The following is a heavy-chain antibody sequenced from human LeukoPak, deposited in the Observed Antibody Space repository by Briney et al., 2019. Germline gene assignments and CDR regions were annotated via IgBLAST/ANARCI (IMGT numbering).Heavy chain of an antibody. CDR1: GFTFSSYW. CDR2: INSDGRST. Sequence: PGGSLRLSCAASGFTFSSYWMHWVRQAPGKGLVWVSRINSDGRSTNYADSVKGRFSISRDNAENTLYLQMNSLRVEDTAVYYCARGHAEAGYSYGPGGFDYWGQGTLVTVSS. V-gene: IGHV3-74*01. J-gene: IGHJ4*02. D-gene: IGHD5-18*01. CDR3: ARGHAEAGYSYGPGGFDY.